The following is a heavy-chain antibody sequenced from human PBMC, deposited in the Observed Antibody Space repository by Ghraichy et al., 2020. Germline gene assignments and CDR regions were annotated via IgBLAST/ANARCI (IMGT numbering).Heavy chain of an antibody. D-gene: IGHD3-22*01. J-gene: IGHJ5*02. CDR1: GFTFSSYA. CDR2: ISPSGMTT. CDR3: VSRYFYDDSAYYH. Sequence: VGSLRLSCAASGFTFSSYAMNWIRQAPGQGLEWVSYISPSGMTTFYADSVKGRFTISRDNAKNSVSLQMESLRADDTAVYYCVSRYFYDDSAYYHWGQGTLVAVSS. V-gene: IGHV3-48*03.